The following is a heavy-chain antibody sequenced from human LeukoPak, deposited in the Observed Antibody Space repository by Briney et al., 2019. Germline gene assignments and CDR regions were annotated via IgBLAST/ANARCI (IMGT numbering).Heavy chain of an antibody. Sequence: SETLSLTCTVSGYFSTAYYWGWIRQPPGEGLEWLASIRHDGHTYYKPSLKSRVTISVDTSKNQFSLKLTSLTAADTAVYYCATQILLCHYYWGPGTLVTVSS. J-gene: IGHJ4*02. D-gene: IGHD2/OR15-2a*01. CDR2: IRHDGHT. CDR1: GYFSTAYY. V-gene: IGHV4-38-2*02. CDR3: ATQILLCHYY.